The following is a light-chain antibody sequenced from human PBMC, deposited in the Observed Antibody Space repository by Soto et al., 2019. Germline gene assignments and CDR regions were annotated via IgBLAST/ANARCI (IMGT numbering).Light chain of an antibody. J-gene: IGKJ3*01. CDR1: QGISTY. CDR3: QQVNTYPFT. V-gene: IGKV1-9*01. CDR2: AAS. Sequence: DIQMTQSPSTLSASVGDRVTITCRASQGISTYLVWYKQKPGKAPELLIYAASTLQSGVPSRFSGSGSGTDFTLTISSLQPEDFATYYCQQVNTYPFTFGPGTKVDIK.